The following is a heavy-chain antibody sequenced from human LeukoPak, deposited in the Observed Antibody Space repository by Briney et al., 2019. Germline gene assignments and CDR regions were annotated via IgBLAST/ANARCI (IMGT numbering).Heavy chain of an antibody. Sequence: GRSLRLSCAASGFTFDDYAMHWVRQAPGKGLEWVSGISWNSGSIGYADSVKGRFTISRDNAKNSLYLQMNSLRAEDTALYYCAKATFGTGIAAAGLDPWGQGTLDTVSS. J-gene: IGHJ5*02. CDR3: AKATFGTGIAAAGLDP. CDR1: GFTFDDYA. D-gene: IGHD6-13*01. V-gene: IGHV3-9*01. CDR2: ISWNSGSI.